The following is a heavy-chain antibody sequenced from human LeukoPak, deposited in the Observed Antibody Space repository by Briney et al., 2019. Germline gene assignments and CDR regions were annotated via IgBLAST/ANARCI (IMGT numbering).Heavy chain of an antibody. J-gene: IGHJ6*02. D-gene: IGHD5-18*01. V-gene: IGHV1-2*02. CDR1: GYTFTGYY. CDR2: INPNSGGT. Sequence: ASVKVSCKASGYTFTGYYMHWVRQAPGQGLEWMGWINPNSGGTNYAQKFQGRVTMTRDTSISTAYMELSRLRSDDTAVYYCATVADTAMGRYYYYGMDVWGQGTTVTVSS. CDR3: ATVADTAMGRYYYYGMDV.